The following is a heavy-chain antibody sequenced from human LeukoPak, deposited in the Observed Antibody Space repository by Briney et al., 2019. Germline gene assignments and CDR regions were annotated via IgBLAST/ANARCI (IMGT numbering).Heavy chain of an antibody. V-gene: IGHV1-2*06. CDR3: ARDPSIEAVADLNWFDL. J-gene: IGHJ5*02. D-gene: IGHD6-19*01. CDR1: GYTFTGYY. Sequence: ASVKVSCKASGYTFTGYYMHWVRQAPGQGLEWMGRINPNSGGTNYAQKFQGRVTMTRDTSISTAYMELSRLRSDDTAVYYCARDPSIEAVADLNWFDLWGERTLVTVSS. CDR2: INPNSGGT.